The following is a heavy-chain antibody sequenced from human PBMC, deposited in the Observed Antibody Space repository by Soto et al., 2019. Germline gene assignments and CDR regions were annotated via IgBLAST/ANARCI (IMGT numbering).Heavy chain of an antibody. V-gene: IGHV4-34*01. CDR2: INHSGST. CDR1: GGSFSGYY. D-gene: IGHD6-13*01. Sequence: SETLSLTCAVYGGSFSGYYWSWIRQPPGKGLEWIGEINHSGSTNYNPSLKSRVTISVDTSKNQFSLKLSSVTAADTAVYYCARGPGAAAGTDWFDPWGQGTLVTVSS. J-gene: IGHJ5*02. CDR3: ARGPGAAAGTDWFDP.